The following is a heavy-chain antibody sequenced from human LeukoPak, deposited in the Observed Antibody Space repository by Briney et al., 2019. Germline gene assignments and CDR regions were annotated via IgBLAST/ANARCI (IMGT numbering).Heavy chain of an antibody. J-gene: IGHJ6*03. V-gene: IGHV1-69*05. CDR2: IIPIFGTA. CDR1: GVTFSSYA. D-gene: IGHD4-17*01. CDR3: ASADDYGDYVGYYYYMDV. Sequence: SVKVSCKASGVTFSSYAISWVRQAPGQGLEWMGGIIPIFGTANYAQKFQGRVTITTDKSTSRRYMELSSLRSEDTSVYYCASADDYGDYVGYYYYMDVWGKGTTVTVSS.